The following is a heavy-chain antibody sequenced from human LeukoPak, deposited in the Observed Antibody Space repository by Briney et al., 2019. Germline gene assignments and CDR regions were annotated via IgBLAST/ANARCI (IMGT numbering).Heavy chain of an antibody. V-gene: IGHV4-59*12. Sequence: SETLSLTCTVSGGSISSYYWSWIRQPPGKGLEWIGYIYYSGSTNYNPSLKSRVTISVDTSKNQFSLKLSSVTAADTAVYYCARVVLGIGIIFDYWGQGTLVTVSS. D-gene: IGHD7-27*01. CDR1: GGSISSYY. J-gene: IGHJ4*02. CDR2: IYYSGST. CDR3: ARVVLGIGIIFDY.